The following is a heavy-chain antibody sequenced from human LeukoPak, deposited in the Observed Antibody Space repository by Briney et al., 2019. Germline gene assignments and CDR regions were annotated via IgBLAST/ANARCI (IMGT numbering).Heavy chain of an antibody. CDR2: ISYDGYNK. D-gene: IGHD6-25*01. J-gene: IGHJ6*03. CDR1: GFTFSSYA. Sequence: GRSLRLSCAASGFTFSSYAMHWVRQAPGKGLEWVAVISYDGYNKYYADSVKGRFTISRDNSKNTLYLQMSSLRAEDTAVYYCARFAAGGSYYYYMDVWGKGTTVTASS. CDR3: ARFAAGGSYYYYMDV. V-gene: IGHV3-30-3*01.